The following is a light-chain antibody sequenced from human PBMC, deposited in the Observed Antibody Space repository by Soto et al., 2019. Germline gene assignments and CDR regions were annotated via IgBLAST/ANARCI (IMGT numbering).Light chain of an antibody. V-gene: IGKV3-20*01. CDR3: QQYGSSPPYT. CDR1: QSVSNNY. J-gene: IGKJ2*01. CDR2: GSS. Sequence: EVVLTQSPGTLSLSPGGRATLSCRASQSVSNNYLAWYQQKPGQSPKLLIFGSSDRATGIPDRFSGSGSGTDFTLTISSLEPEDFAEYYCQQYGSSPPYTFGQGTKLEIK.